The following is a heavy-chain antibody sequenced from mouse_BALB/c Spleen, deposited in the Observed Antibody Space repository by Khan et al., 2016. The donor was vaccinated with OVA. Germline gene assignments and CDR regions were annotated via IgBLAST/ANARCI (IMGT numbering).Heavy chain of an antibody. D-gene: IGHD2-4*01. J-gene: IGHJ3*01. CDR3: TRDLGDYDDGFAY. Sequence: EVELVESGGGLVKPGGSLKLSCAASGFTFSDYYMYWVRQTPEKRLEWVATISDGGSYTYYPDSVKGRFTISRDNAKNNLYLQMSSLKSEDTAMYNCTRDLGDYDDGFAYWGQGTLVTVSA. CDR1: GFTFSDYY. V-gene: IGHV5-4*02. CDR2: ISDGGSYT.